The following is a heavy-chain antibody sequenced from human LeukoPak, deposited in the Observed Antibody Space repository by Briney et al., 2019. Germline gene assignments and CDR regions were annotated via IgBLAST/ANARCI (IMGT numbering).Heavy chain of an antibody. CDR3: ARDGNGWNDGGAPFDY. Sequence: PGGSLRLSCAASGFTFSSYAMSWVRQAPGKGLEWVSAISGSGGSTYYADSVKGRFTISRGNSKNTLYLQMNSLRAEDTAVYYCARDGNGWNDGGAPFDYWGQGTLVTVSS. V-gene: IGHV3-23*01. D-gene: IGHD1-1*01. J-gene: IGHJ4*02. CDR1: GFTFSSYA. CDR2: ISGSGGST.